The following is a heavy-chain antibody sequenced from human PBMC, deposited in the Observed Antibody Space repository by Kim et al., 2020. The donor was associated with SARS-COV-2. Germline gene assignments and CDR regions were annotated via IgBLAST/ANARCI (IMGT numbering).Heavy chain of an antibody. CDR2: IIPIFGIA. Sequence: SVKVSCKASGGTFSSYAISWVRQAPGQGLEWMGRIIPIFGIANYAQKFQGRVTITADKSTSTAYMELSSLRSEDTAVYYCARDARIAARPDDGWFDPWGQGTLVTVSS. D-gene: IGHD6-6*01. J-gene: IGHJ5*02. CDR3: ARDARIAARPDDGWFDP. V-gene: IGHV1-69*04. CDR1: GGTFSSYA.